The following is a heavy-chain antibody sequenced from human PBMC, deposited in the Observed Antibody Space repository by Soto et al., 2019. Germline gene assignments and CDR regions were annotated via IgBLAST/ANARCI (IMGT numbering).Heavy chain of an antibody. CDR3: ARQVAAAEWYFDC. D-gene: IGHD6-13*01. V-gene: IGHV1-2*04. CDR1: GYTFTGYY. Sequence: ASVKVSCKASGYTFTGYYMHWVRQAPGQGLEWMGWINPNSGGTNYAQKFQGWVTMTRDTSISTAYMELSRLRSDDTVVYYCARQVAAAEWYFDCWGQGTLVTVSS. CDR2: INPNSGGT. J-gene: IGHJ4*02.